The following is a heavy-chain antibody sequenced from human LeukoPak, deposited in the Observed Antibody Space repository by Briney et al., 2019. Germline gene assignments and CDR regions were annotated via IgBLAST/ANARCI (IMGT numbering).Heavy chain of an antibody. CDR1: GSTFRNRA. D-gene: IGHD3-10*01. Sequence: GGSLRLSCAASGSTFRNRAIHWVRQAPGKGLEWVTVISHDGGNDYYRDSVEGRFTISRDNSKNTVVLQMNSLSPDDTAVYYCVGSPTYYYMDVWGKGTTVTVSS. CDR2: ISHDGGND. J-gene: IGHJ6*03. V-gene: IGHV3-30*04. CDR3: VGSPTYYYMDV.